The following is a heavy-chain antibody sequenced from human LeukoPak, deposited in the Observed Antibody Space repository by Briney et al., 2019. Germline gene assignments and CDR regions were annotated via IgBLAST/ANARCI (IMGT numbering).Heavy chain of an antibody. J-gene: IGHJ3*02. D-gene: IGHD3-16*01. Sequence: SETLSLTCNVSGGSITSYYWSWIRQPPGKGLEWIGYIYYSGSTNYNPSLKSRVTISADTSKNQFSLKLSSVTAADTAVYYCARVRSWGFDIWGQGTMVTVSS. CDR3: ARVRSWGFDI. CDR1: GGSITSYY. V-gene: IGHV4-59*01. CDR2: IYYSGST.